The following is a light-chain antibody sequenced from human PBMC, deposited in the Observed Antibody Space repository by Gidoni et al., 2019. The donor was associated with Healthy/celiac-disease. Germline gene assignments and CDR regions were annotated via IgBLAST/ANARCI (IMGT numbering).Light chain of an antibody. Sequence: IVLTQSPATLSLSPGERATLSCRASQSVSSYLAWYQQKPGQAPRLLIYDASNRATGIPARFSGSGSGTDFTLTISSLEPEDFAVYYCQQRSNWPPLTVGGXTKVEIK. V-gene: IGKV3-11*01. CDR3: QQRSNWPPLT. CDR2: DAS. J-gene: IGKJ4*01. CDR1: QSVSSY.